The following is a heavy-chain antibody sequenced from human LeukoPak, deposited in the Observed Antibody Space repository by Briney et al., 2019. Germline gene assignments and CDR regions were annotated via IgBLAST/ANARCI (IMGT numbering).Heavy chain of an antibody. CDR1: GGSISSYY. D-gene: IGHD3-10*01. V-gene: IGHV4-59*01. J-gene: IGHJ4*02. CDR2: IYYSGST. Sequence: SEPLSLTCTVSGGSISSYYWSWIRQPPGKGLEWIGYIYYSGSTNYNPSLKSRVTISVDTSKNQSSLQLSSVTAADTAVYYCARGESSYYFDYWGQGTLVTVSS. CDR3: ARGESSYYFDY.